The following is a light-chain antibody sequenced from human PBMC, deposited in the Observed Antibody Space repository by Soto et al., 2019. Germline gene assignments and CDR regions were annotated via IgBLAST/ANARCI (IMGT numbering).Light chain of an antibody. J-gene: IGKJ4*01. V-gene: IGKV2-28*01. CDR1: QSPLHSNGYNY. CDR3: MQALQTPLT. CDR2: LGS. Sequence: DIVMTQSPLSLPATPGGPASISSRSGQSPLHSNGYNYLDWYLQKPGQSPQLLIYLGSNRASGVPDRFSGSGSGTDFTLKISRVEAEDVGVYYCMQALQTPLTFGGGTKVEIK.